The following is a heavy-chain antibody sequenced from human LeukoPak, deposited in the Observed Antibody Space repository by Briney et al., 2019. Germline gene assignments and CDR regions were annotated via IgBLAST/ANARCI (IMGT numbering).Heavy chain of an antibody. V-gene: IGHV3-23*01. CDR3: AKAQEGSSGWNY. CDR1: GFTFSNYG. J-gene: IGHJ4*02. D-gene: IGHD6-19*01. CDR2: ISDSGGTT. Sequence: GGSLRLSCAASGFTFSNYGMSWVRQAPGKGLEWVSGISDSGGTTYYADSVKGRFTISRDNSKNTLYLQMNSLRAEDTAVYYCAKAQEGSSGWNYWGQGTLVTASS.